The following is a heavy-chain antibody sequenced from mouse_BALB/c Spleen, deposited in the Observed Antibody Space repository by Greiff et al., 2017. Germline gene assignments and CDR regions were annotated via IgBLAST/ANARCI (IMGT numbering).Heavy chain of an antibody. D-gene: IGHD2-2*01. V-gene: IGHV3-5*02. Sequence: EVKLMESGPGLVKPSQTVSLTCTVTGISITTGNYRWSWIRQFPGNKLEWIGYIYYSGTITYNPSLTSRTTITRDTSKNQFFLEMNSLTAEDTATYYCARGIYYGYDDYWGQGTTLTVSS. J-gene: IGHJ2*01. CDR3: ARGIYYGYDDY. CDR1: GISITTGNYR. CDR2: IYYSGTI.